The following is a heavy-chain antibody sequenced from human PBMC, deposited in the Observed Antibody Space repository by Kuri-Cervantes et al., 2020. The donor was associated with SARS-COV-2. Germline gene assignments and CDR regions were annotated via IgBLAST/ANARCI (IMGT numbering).Heavy chain of an antibody. CDR1: GFTFSSYW. CDR3: ARASRSYDFWSGYYQGAFDI. Sequence: GESLKISCAASGFTFSSYWMSWVRQAPGKGLEWVSSISSSSSYIYYADSVKGRFTISRDNARNSLYLQMNSLRAEDTAVYYCARASRSYDFWSGYYQGAFDIWGQGTMVTVSS. V-gene: IGHV3-21*01. CDR2: ISSSSSYI. D-gene: IGHD3-3*01. J-gene: IGHJ3*02.